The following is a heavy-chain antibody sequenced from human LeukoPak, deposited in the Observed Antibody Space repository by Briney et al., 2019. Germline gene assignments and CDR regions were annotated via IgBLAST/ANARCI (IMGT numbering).Heavy chain of an antibody. J-gene: IGHJ6*02. Sequence: QPGGSLRLSCEASGFTFSSYWMHWVRQAPGKGLVWVSRINSDGSSTSYADSVKGRFTISRDNAKNTLYLQMYSLRAEDTAVYYCARDVPLRYYYGMDVWGQRTTVTVSS. CDR3: ARDVPLRYYYGMDV. V-gene: IGHV3-74*01. CDR1: GFTFSSYW. CDR2: INSDGSST. D-gene: IGHD2-2*01.